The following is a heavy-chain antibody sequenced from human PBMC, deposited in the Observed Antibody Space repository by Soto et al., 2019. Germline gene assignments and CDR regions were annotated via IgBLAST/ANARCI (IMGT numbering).Heavy chain of an antibody. J-gene: IGHJ4*02. CDR1: GYTFTSYG. D-gene: IGHD3-10*01. V-gene: IGHV1-18*04. CDR2: ISAYNGNT. CDR3: ARDLRHYYCSGSYYNALRY. Sequence: ASVKVSGKASGYTFTSYGISWVRQAPGQGLEWMGWISAYNGNTNYAQKLQGRVTMTTDTSTSTAYMELRSLRSDDTAVYYCARDLRHYYCSGSYYNALRYWGQGTLVIVSS.